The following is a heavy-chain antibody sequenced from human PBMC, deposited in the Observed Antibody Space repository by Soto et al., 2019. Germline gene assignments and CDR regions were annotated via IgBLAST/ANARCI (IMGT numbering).Heavy chain of an antibody. CDR3: ARGGCSGGGCYGV. V-gene: IGHV4-59*01. CDR2: ILYSGST. Sequence: SETLSLTCTVSGGSITNYYWSWIRQPPGKRLEWIGYILYSGSTNYNPSPKSRVSISVDMSKNQFSLRLSSVTPGDTAVYYCARGGCSGGGCYGVWGQGTTVTVSS. CDR1: GGSITNYY. J-gene: IGHJ6*02. D-gene: IGHD2-21*01.